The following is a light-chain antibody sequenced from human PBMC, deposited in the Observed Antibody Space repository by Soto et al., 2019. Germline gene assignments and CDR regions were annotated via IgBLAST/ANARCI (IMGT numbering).Light chain of an antibody. V-gene: IGLV1-47*01. CDR1: SSNIGRNF. Sequence: QSVLPQPPSASGTPGQRVTSSCSGSSSNIGRNFVYWYQQLPGTAPKLLIYKNNQRPSGVPDRFSGSKSGPSASLAISGLRSEDEADYYCATWDASLSAWVFGGGTKVTVL. CDR3: ATWDASLSAWV. CDR2: KNN. J-gene: IGLJ3*02.